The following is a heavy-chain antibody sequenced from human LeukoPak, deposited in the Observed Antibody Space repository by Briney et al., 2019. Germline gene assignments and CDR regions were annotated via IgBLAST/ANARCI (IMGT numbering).Heavy chain of an antibody. V-gene: IGHV1-18*01. Sequence: ASVKVSCKASGYGFTSYGLSWVRQAPGQGLEWMGWISTSGGNTDYAQNLQGRVTITTDSSTSTAYMDLRDLTSDDTAVYYCARGSSGFYFFDYWGQGTLVTVSS. CDR1: GYGFTSYG. D-gene: IGHD6-19*01. J-gene: IGHJ4*02. CDR3: ARGSSGFYFFDY. CDR2: ISTSGGNT.